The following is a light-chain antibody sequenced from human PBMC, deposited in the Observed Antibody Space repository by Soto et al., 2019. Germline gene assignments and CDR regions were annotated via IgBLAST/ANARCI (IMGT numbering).Light chain of an antibody. CDR2: GSF. V-gene: IGKV3-15*01. CDR3: QQYNNWLT. CDR1: QSVSSN. J-gene: IGKJ4*01. Sequence: EIVSTQSPATTSVSPGVRTTLSCRASQSVSSNLAWYQQKPGQAPRLLIYGSFTRATGIPARFSGSGSGKAFTLTISSMLSEDVADYYCQQYNNWLTFGGGTKVEIK.